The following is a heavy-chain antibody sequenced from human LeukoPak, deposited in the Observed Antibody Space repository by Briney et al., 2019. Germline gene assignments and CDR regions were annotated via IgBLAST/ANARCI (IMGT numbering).Heavy chain of an antibody. CDR2: INADSGGP. J-gene: IGHJ4*02. Sequence: VASVKVSCKASGYTFSVYFIHWVRQAAGQRLEWMGRINADSGGPEYPPNFQGRVTMTRDTSTSTASMELSRLTSDDTAVYYCARDLSSTPNWEFDYWGQGTLVTVSS. V-gene: IGHV1-2*06. CDR1: GYTFSVYF. D-gene: IGHD7-27*01. CDR3: ARDLSSTPNWEFDY.